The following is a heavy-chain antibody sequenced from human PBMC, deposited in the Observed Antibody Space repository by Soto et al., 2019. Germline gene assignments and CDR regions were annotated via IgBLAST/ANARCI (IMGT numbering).Heavy chain of an antibody. D-gene: IGHD5-12*01. CDR2: IYSGGGT. J-gene: IGHJ4*02. V-gene: IGHV3-53*01. CDR3: VGSYSGYDYFVGYFDY. Sequence: GGSLRLSCAASGFTVSRNYMSWVRQAPGKGLEWVSVIYSGGGTYYADSVKGRFTISRDNSKNTLYLQMNSLRAEDTAVYYCVGSYSGYDYFVGYFDYWGQGTLVTVSS. CDR1: GFTVSRNY.